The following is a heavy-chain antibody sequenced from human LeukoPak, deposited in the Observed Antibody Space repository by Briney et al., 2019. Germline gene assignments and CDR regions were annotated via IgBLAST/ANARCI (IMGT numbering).Heavy chain of an antibody. CDR1: GGSFSGYY. V-gene: IGHV4-34*01. CDR3: ARFHQLLLSKRSDP. Sequence: SETLSLTCAVYGGSFSGYYWSWIRQPPGKGLEWIGEINHSGSTNYNPSLKSRVTISVDTSKNQFSLKLSSVTAADTAVYYCARFHQLLLSKRSDPWGQGTLVTVSS. J-gene: IGHJ5*02. D-gene: IGHD2-2*01. CDR2: INHSGST.